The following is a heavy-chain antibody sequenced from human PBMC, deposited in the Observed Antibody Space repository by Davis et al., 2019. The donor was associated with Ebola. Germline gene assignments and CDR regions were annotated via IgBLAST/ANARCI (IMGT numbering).Heavy chain of an antibody. Sequence: GESLKISCAASGFTFSSYSMNWVRQAPGKGLEWVSSISSTSGYIYYADSVKGRFTISRDNAKNSLYLQMNSLRAEDTAVYYCTRDAREMATNYWGQGTLVTVSS. CDR2: ISSTSGYI. CDR3: TRDAREMATNY. J-gene: IGHJ4*02. CDR1: GFTFSSYS. D-gene: IGHD5-24*01. V-gene: IGHV3-21*01.